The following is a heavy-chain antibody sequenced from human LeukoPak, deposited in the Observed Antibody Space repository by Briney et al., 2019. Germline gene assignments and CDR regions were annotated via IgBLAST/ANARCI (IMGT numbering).Heavy chain of an antibody. V-gene: IGHV4-34*01. CDR3: AREGSYYDSSGYYTQDY. D-gene: IGHD3-22*01. J-gene: IGHJ4*02. CDR2: INHSGST. CDR1: GGAFSGYY. Sequence: SETLSLTCAVYGGAFSGYYWSWIRQPPGKGLEWIGEINHSGSTNYNPSLKSRVTISVDTSKNQFSLKLSSVTAADTAVYYCAREGSYYDSSGYYTQDYWGQGTLVTVPS.